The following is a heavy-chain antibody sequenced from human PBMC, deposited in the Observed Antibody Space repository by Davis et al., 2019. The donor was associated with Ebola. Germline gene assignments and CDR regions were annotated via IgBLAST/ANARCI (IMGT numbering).Heavy chain of an antibody. J-gene: IGHJ2*01. CDR2: ISSSGSTI. CDR1: GFTFSSYW. V-gene: IGHV3-48*04. D-gene: IGHD6-19*01. CDR3: ARRVAVAHWYFDL. Sequence: GESLKISCAASGFTFSSYWMSWVRQAPGKGLEWVSYISSSGSTIYYADSVKGRFTISRDNAKNSLYLQMNSLRAEDTAVYYCARRVAVAHWYFDLWGRGTLVTVSS.